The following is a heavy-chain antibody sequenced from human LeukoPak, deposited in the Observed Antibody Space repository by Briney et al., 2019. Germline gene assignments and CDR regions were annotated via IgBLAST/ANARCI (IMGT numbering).Heavy chain of an antibody. D-gene: IGHD6-13*01. J-gene: IGHJ4*02. V-gene: IGHV3-9*01. CDR1: GFTFDDFA. CDR3: AKVSSSCYLAGPDY. CDR2: IDYNSDGI. Sequence: GGSLRLSCAASGFTFDDFAMHWVRQAPGKGLEWVSGIDYNSDGIDYAASVKGRFTISRDNAKNSLYLQMNSLRTEDTALYFCAKVSSSCYLAGPDYWGQGTLVTVPS.